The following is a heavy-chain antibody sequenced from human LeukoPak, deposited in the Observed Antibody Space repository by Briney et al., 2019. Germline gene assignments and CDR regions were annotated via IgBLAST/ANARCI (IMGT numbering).Heavy chain of an antibody. V-gene: IGHV3-30*02. Sequence: GGSLRLSCAASGFTFSSYGMHWVRQAPGKGLEWVAFIGYDGSNKYYADSVKGRFTISRDNSKNTLYLQMNSLRAEDTAVYYCVGGNIVVVPDYYFDYCGQGTLVSVSS. CDR1: GFTFSSYG. CDR2: IGYDGSNK. J-gene: IGHJ4*02. D-gene: IGHD2-2*01. CDR3: VGGNIVVVPDYYFDY.